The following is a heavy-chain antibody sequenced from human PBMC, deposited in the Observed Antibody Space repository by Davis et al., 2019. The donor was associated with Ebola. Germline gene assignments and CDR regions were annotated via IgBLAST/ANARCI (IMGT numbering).Heavy chain of an antibody. Sequence: SETLSLTCAVSGGSISSGGYSWSWIRQPPGKGLEWIGYIYYNGNPYYNPSLKSRVTISVDTSKNQFSLKLSSVTAADTAVYYCARGRAIRWRGIFDYWGQEPWSPSPQ. J-gene: IGHJ4*01. CDR1: GGSISSGGYS. D-gene: IGHD4-23*01. CDR3: ARGRAIRWRGIFDY. CDR2: IYYNGNP. V-gene: IGHV4-30-4*07.